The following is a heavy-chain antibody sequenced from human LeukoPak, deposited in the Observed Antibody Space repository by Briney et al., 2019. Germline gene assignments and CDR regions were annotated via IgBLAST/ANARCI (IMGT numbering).Heavy chain of an antibody. V-gene: IGHV4-59*01. CDR3: ARYYYGSGSYYNSFDY. CDR2: IYYSGST. CDR1: GGSISSYY. J-gene: IGHJ4*02. Sequence: SETLSLTCTVSGGSISSYYWSWIRQPPGKGLEWIGYIYYSGSTNYNPSLKSRVTISVDTSKIQFSLKLSSVTAADTAVYYCARYYYGSGSYYNSFDYWGQGTLVTVSS. D-gene: IGHD3-10*01.